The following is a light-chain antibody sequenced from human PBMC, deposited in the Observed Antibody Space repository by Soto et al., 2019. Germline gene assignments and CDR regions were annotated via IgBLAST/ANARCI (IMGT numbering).Light chain of an antibody. V-gene: IGKV3-15*01. J-gene: IGKJ2*01. Sequence: EIVMTQSPATLSVSPGERAALSCRASQSVSSNFAWYQQKPGQAPRLLIYGASTRATGIPARFSGSGSGTEFILTISSLQSGDFAVYYCQQYNNWPYTFGQGNKLEIK. CDR2: GAS. CDR1: QSVSSN. CDR3: QQYNNWPYT.